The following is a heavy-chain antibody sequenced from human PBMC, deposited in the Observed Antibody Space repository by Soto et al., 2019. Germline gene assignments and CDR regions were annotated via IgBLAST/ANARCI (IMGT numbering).Heavy chain of an antibody. CDR1: GGSISSGGYY. Sequence: SETVSLTCTVSGGSISSGGYYWSWIRQHPGKGLEWIGYIYYSGSTYYNPSLKSRVTISVDTSKNQFSLKLSSVTAADTAVYYCALQGLLNWFDPWGQGTLVAV. J-gene: IGHJ5*02. V-gene: IGHV4-31*03. CDR3: ALQGLLNWFDP. CDR2: IYYSGST.